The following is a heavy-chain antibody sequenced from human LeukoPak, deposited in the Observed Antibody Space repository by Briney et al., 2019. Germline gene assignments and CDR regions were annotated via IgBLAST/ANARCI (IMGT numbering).Heavy chain of an antibody. CDR2: IYYSGST. CDR3: ARTGNYYYGMDV. CDR1: GGSISSGDYY. Sequence: SQTLSLTCTVSGGSISSGDYYWGWIRQPPGKGLEWIGYIYYSGSTYYNPSLKSRVTISVDTSKNQFSLKLSSVTAADTAVYYCARTGNYYYGMDVWGQGTTVTVSS. J-gene: IGHJ6*02. V-gene: IGHV4-30-4*01. D-gene: IGHD1-14*01.